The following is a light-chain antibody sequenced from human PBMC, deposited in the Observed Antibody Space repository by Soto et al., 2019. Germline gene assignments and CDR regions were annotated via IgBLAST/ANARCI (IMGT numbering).Light chain of an antibody. CDR2: GAS. CDR1: QTVSSSY. V-gene: IGKV3-20*01. CDR3: HHYGSSPPYT. Sequence: EVVLTQSPGTPSLSPGERATLSCRASQTVSSSYLAWYQQKPGQAPRLLIYGASNRATGIPDRFSGSGSGTDFTLTINRLEPEDFAVYYCHHYGSSPPYTFGQGAKLDI. J-gene: IGKJ2*01.